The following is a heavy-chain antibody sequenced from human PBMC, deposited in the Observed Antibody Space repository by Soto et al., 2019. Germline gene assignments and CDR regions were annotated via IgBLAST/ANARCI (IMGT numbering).Heavy chain of an antibody. CDR2: LNTYGNT. D-gene: IGHD1-7*01. Sequence: SETLSLTCTVSGGSISAYPWSWIRQPAGKGLEWIGRLNTYGNTHYNPSLKSRVTVSVDTSRNQFFLTLRSVTDADSAVYHCGRESGETWDYEASWGQGTPVTVSS. CDR1: GGSISAYP. V-gene: IGHV4-4*07. J-gene: IGHJ5*02. CDR3: GRESGETWDYEAS.